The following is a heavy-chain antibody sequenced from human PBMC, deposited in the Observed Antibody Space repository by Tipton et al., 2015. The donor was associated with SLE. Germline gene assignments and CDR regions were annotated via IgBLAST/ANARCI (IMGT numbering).Heavy chain of an antibody. CDR1: GVSITNYHSY. J-gene: IGHJ4*02. D-gene: IGHD3-3*01. V-gene: IGHV4-61*02. CDR3: AKGPEWLSY. CDR2: IYFPGRT. Sequence: LRLSCSVSGVSITNYHSYWDWFRQTAGKGLEWIGRIYFPGRTYYNPSVTSRVTIALDTSKNEFSLYLQMDSLRAEDTAFYYCAKGPEWLSYWGQGTLVTVSS.